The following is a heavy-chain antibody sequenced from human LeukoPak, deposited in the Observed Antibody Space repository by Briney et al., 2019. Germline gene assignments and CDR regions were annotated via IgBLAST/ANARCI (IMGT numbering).Heavy chain of an antibody. Sequence: GGSLRLSCAASGFTFSSYDMHWARQAGGKGLEWVAAIRTAGDPYYPGSVKGRFTISRENAKNSLYLQMNSLRARDTAVYYCARGKITMVRGVINDYGMDVWGKGTTVTASS. J-gene: IGHJ6*04. D-gene: IGHD3-10*01. CDR2: IRTAGDP. CDR3: ARGKITMVRGVINDYGMDV. V-gene: IGHV3-13*05. CDR1: GFTFSSYD.